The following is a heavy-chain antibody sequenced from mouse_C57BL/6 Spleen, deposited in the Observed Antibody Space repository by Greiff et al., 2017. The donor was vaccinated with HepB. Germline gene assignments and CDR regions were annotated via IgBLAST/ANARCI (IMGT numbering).Heavy chain of an antibody. CDR2: INPNNGGT. Sequence: VQLQQSGPELVKPGASVKISCKASGYTFTDYYMNWVKQSHGKSLEWIGDINPNNGGTSYNQKFKGKATLTVDKSSSTAYMELRSLTSEDSAVYYCARRGNYGGYFDVWGTGTTVTVSS. CDR3: ARRGNYGGYFDV. CDR1: GYTFTDYY. D-gene: IGHD2-1*01. V-gene: IGHV1-26*01. J-gene: IGHJ1*03.